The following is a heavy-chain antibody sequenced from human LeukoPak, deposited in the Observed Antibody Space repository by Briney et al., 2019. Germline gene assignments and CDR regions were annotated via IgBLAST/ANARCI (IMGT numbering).Heavy chain of an antibody. V-gene: IGHV4-4*07. CDR2: VYSNGDT. CDR1: GYSISSGYY. Sequence: SETLSLTCGVSGYSISSGYYWSWIRQPAGQGLEWIGRVYSNGDTRYNPSLKSRVTMSVDTSKNQLSLNLGPVTAADTAVYYCARAAGAAGGQYFDYWGQGTMVTVSS. J-gene: IGHJ4*02. CDR3: ARAAGAAGGQYFDY. D-gene: IGHD6-13*01.